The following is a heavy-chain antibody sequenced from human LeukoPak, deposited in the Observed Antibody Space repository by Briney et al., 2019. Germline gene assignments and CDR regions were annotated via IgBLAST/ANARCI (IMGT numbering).Heavy chain of an antibody. J-gene: IGHJ2*01. V-gene: IGHV3-7*01. CDR2: IKQDGSEK. D-gene: IGHD2-2*01. CDR1: GFTFSSYW. Sequence: GGSLRLSCAASGFTFSSYWMSWVRQAPGKGLEWVANIKQDGSEKYYVDSVKGRFTISRDNSKNTLYLQMNSLRAEDTAVYYCAKDHCSGTSCYAHYWYFDLWGRGTLVTVSS. CDR3: AKDHCSGTSCYAHYWYFDL.